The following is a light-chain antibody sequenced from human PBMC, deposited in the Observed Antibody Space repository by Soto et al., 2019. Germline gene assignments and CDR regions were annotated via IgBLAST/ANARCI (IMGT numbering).Light chain of an antibody. Sequence: TQSPATLSVSPGERVTLSCRASQSVGSNVAWYQQKPGHAPRLLIYAASTRASGIPPRFSGSGSETEFALTIDSLQPEDFAVYHCQHYNNWPTFGQGTKLEIK. J-gene: IGKJ2*01. CDR3: QHYNNWPT. CDR1: QSVGSN. CDR2: AAS. V-gene: IGKV3-15*01.